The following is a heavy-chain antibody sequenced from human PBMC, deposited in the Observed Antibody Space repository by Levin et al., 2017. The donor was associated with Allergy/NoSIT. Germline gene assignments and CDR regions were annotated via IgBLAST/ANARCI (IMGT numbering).Heavy chain of an antibody. CDR2: VYSGGAT. CDR1: GFTVSTNY. V-gene: IGHV3-53*01. J-gene: IGHJ4*02. Sequence: PGGSLRLSCAASGFTVSTNYMNWVRQAPGKGLEWVSVVYSGGATYYADSVKGRFTISRDNSKNTLYLQMNSLRPEDTAVYYCASGVSDDYGDYLRYWGQGTLVTVSS. D-gene: IGHD4-17*01. CDR3: ASGVSDDYGDYLRY.